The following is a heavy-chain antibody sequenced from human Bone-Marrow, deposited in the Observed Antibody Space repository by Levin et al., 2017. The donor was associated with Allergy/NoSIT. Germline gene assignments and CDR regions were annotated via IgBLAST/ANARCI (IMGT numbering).Heavy chain of an antibody. CDR1: GFKFDDYA. Sequence: GGSLRLSCAASGFKFDDYAMHWVRQVPGKGLEWVSGISWNSKYIDYADSVKGRFTISRDSAKKSLYLQMNSLRNEDTALYYCAKDSQSGYFDDWGQGTLVTVS. J-gene: IGHJ1*01. D-gene: IGHD3-3*01. V-gene: IGHV3-9*01. CDR3: AKDSQSGYFDD. CDR2: ISWNSKYI.